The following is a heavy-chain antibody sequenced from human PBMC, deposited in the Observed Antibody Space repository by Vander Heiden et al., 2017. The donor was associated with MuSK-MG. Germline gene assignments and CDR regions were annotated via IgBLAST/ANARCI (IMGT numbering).Heavy chain of an antibody. V-gene: IGHV1-8*03. J-gene: IGHJ5*02. Sequence: QVQLVQSGAEVKKPGASVKVSCKASGYTFTSYDINWVRQATGQGLEWMGWMNPNSGNTGYAQKFQGRVTITRNTSISTAYMELSSLRSEDTAVYYCARAPSRYCSSTSCYRYNWFDPWGQGTLVTVSS. CDR3: ARAPSRYCSSTSCYRYNWFDP. D-gene: IGHD2-2*02. CDR1: GYTFTSYD. CDR2: MNPNSGNT.